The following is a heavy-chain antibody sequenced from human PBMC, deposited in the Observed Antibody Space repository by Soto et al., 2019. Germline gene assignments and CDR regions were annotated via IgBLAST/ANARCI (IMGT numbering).Heavy chain of an antibody. J-gene: IGHJ6*02. CDR1: GFTFDDYA. D-gene: IGHD6-13*01. CDR3: AKVGGSAAVAGSYYYYGMDV. Sequence: GGSLRLSCAASGFTFDDYAMHCVRQAPGKGLEWVSGISWNSGSIGYADSVKGRFTISRDNAKNSLYLQMNSLRAEDTAVCYCAKVGGSAAVAGSYYYYGMDVWGQGTTVTVSS. CDR2: ISWNSGSI. V-gene: IGHV3-9*01.